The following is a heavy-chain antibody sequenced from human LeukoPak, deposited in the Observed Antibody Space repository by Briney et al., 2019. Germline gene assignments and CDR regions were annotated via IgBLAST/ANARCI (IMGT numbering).Heavy chain of an antibody. J-gene: IGHJ5*01. V-gene: IGHV1-18*01. D-gene: IGHD5-24*01. Sequence: ASVKVSCKASGYTFTTYGIAWFRQAPGQGLEWMGWISTESGHTNYAQKLQGRVTMTRETSTSTVYMELRSLRSEDTAVYYCARGGWDGYNLDSWGQGTLVTVSS. CDR1: GYTFTTYG. CDR3: ARGGWDGYNLDS. CDR2: ISTESGHT.